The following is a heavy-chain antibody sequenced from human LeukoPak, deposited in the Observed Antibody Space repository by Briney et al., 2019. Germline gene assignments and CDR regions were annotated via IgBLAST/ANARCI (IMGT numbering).Heavy chain of an antibody. D-gene: IGHD3-10*01. Sequence: SETLSLTCAVYGGSFSGYYWSWIRQPPGKGLEWIGEINHSGSTNYDPSLKGRVTISVDTSKNQFSLKLSSVTAADTAVYYCAKRSYGSGSHDYWGQGTLVTVSS. V-gene: IGHV4-34*01. CDR3: AKRSYGSGSHDY. J-gene: IGHJ4*02. CDR2: INHSGST. CDR1: GGSFSGYY.